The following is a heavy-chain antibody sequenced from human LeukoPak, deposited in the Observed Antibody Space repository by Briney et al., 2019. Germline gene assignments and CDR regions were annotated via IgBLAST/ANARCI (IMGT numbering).Heavy chain of an antibody. CDR3: ARAKYGDYFDY. D-gene: IGHD4-17*01. CDR2: IKQDGSEK. J-gene: IGHJ4*02. Sequence: GGSLRLSCAASGFTFSGYWMSWVRQAPGKGLEWVANIKQDGSEKYYVDSVKGRFTISRDNAKNSLYLQMNSLRAEDTAVYYCARAKYGDYFDYWGQGTLVTVSS. V-gene: IGHV3-7*01. CDR1: GFTFSGYW.